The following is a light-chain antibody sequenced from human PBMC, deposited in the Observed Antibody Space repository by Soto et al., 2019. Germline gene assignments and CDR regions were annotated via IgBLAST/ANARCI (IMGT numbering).Light chain of an antibody. J-gene: IGLJ1*01. Sequence: QSVLTQPPSVSGALGQRVTISCTGSSSNFGAGYEVHWYKQLPGAAPTLVIFNNLNRPSGVPERFSGSKSGTSASLVISGLQAEDEADYYCQSFDSSLRVYVFGSGTKFTVL. CDR3: QSFDSSLRVYV. V-gene: IGLV1-40*01. CDR1: SSNFGAGYE. CDR2: NNL.